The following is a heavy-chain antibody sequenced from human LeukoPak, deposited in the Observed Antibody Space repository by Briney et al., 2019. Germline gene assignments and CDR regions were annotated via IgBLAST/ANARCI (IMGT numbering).Heavy chain of an antibody. Sequence: GASVKVSCKASGYTFTGYYMHWVRQAPGQGLEWVGWINPNSGGTNYAQKFQGRVTMTRDTSISTAYMELSRLRSDDTAVYYCASREDDCSSTSCYTNYYYMDVWGKGTTVTVSS. V-gene: IGHV1-2*02. D-gene: IGHD2-2*02. CDR3: ASREDDCSSTSCYTNYYYMDV. CDR2: INPNSGGT. J-gene: IGHJ6*03. CDR1: GYTFTGYY.